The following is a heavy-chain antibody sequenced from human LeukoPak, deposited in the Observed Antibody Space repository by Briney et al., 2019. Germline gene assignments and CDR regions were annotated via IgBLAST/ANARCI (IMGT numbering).Heavy chain of an antibody. Sequence: PSETLSLNFTVSGGFISSFYWGLIPPPPGEGPEGNWHIYGSGSTNYNPSLKSRATLSVDTSKNQFSLKLSSVTAADTAVYYCAREGTSGTHLNWFDPWGQGTLVTVSS. V-gene: IGHV4-59*01. CDR1: GGFISSFY. J-gene: IGHJ5*02. CDR2: IYGSGST. CDR3: AREGTSGTHLNWFDP. D-gene: IGHD1-1*01.